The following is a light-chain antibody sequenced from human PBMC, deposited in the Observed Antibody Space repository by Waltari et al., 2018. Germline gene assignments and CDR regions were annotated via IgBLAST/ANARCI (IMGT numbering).Light chain of an antibody. CDR1: NNDIGSYNL. Sequence: QSALTQPASVPGSPGQSITISCTGTNNDIGSYNLVSCYQQHPGKTPKVHIFEVNKRPSGVSNRFSGSKSGNTASLTVSGLHPEDEADYYCCSYAGTPRVVFGGGTKLTVL. CDR2: EVN. J-gene: IGLJ2*01. V-gene: IGLV2-23*02. CDR3: CSYAGTPRVV.